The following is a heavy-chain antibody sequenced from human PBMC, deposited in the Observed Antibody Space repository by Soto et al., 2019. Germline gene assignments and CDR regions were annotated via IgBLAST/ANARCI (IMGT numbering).Heavy chain of an antibody. J-gene: IGHJ3*02. Sequence: QVQLVQSGAEVKQPGSSVKVSCKASGGTFSSYTIIWVRQAPGQGLEWVGRVILILGLANYAQKFQGRVTLTADKSTTTANMEMTSLRSEDTAVYYCARDPCSGSSCYKRMAFDIWGQGTVVTVSS. CDR1: GGTFSSYT. CDR2: VILILGLA. CDR3: ARDPCSGSSCYKRMAFDI. V-gene: IGHV1-69*08. D-gene: IGHD2-15*01.